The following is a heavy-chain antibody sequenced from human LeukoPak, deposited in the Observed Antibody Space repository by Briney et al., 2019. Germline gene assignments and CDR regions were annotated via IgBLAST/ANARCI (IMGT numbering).Heavy chain of an antibody. V-gene: IGHV4-39*01. CDR1: GGSVSSSSYY. CDR2: IYYSGST. D-gene: IGHD2-15*01. CDR3: AAVVAAISPDY. J-gene: IGHJ4*02. Sequence: ASETLSLTCTVSGGSVSSSSYYWGWIRQPPGKGLEWIGCIYYSGSTYYNPSLKSRVTISVDTPKNQCSLKLSSVTAADTALYYCAAVVAAISPDYWGQGTLVTVSS.